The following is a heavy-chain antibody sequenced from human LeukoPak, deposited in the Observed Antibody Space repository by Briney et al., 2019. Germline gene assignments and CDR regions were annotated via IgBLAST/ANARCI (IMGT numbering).Heavy chain of an antibody. CDR2: ISGSGGST. Sequence: GGSLRLSCVASGVTFCGDVMCWVCEGLGEGLGWGSAISGSGGSTYYADSVKGRFTISRDNSKNTLYLQMNSLRAEDTAVYYCAKALVVWRISGVFDYWGQGTLVTVSS. D-gene: IGHD2/OR15-2a*01. V-gene: IGHV3-23*01. CDR1: GVTFCGDV. CDR3: AKALVVWRISGVFDY. J-gene: IGHJ4*02.